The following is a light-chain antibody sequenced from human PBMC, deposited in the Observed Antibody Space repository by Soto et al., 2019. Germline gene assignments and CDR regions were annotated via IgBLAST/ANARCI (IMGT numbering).Light chain of an antibody. V-gene: IGKV1D-8*01. CDR2: GAS. Sequence: VIRVTQSPSLASGSTGDRVTISCRMSQGINSYLAWYQQKPGKAPKLLIFGASTLQSGVPSRFSGSGSGTDFTLTISRLQSEDFASYYCQQYHDFPPTFGQGTKLEMK. CDR1: QGINSY. J-gene: IGKJ2*01. CDR3: QQYHDFPPT.